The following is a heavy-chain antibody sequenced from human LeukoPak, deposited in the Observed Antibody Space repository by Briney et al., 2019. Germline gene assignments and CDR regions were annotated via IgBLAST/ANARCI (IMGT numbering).Heavy chain of an antibody. CDR3: ARGLYGSGGYFDY. V-gene: IGHV4-34*01. CDR1: GGSFSGYY. D-gene: IGHD3-10*01. J-gene: IGHJ4*02. CDR2: INHSGST. Sequence: SETLSLTCAVDGGSFSGYYWSWIRQPPGKGREWKGEINHSGSTNYNPSLKSRVTISVDTSKNQFSLKLSSVTAADTAVYYCARGLYGSGGYFDYWGQGTLVTASS.